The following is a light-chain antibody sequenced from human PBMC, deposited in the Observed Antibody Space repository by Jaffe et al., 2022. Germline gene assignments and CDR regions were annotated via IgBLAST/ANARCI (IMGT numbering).Light chain of an antibody. CDR1: SSDVGNYNL. V-gene: IGLV2-23*02. CDR3: CSYAGSSTPVV. CDR2: EVN. J-gene: IGLJ2*01. Sequence: QSALTQPASVSGSPGQSITISCTGTSSDVGNYNLVSWYQQDPGKAPKLMIYEVNKRPSGVSNRFSGSKSGNTASLTISGLQAEDEADYYCCSYAGSSTPVVFGGGTKLTVL.